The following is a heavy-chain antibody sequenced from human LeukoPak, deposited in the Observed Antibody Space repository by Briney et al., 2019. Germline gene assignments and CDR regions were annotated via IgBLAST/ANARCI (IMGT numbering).Heavy chain of an antibody. CDR1: GFTFSSYW. V-gene: IGHV3-74*03. Sequence: GGSLRLSCAAAGFTFSSYWMHWVRQAPGKGLVWVSRINSDGSSITYADSVRGRFTISRDNAKNTLYLQMNSLRVEDTAVYYCAREGRVSGYDFDCWGQGTLVIVSS. CDR3: AREGRVSGYDFDC. CDR2: INSDGSSI. J-gene: IGHJ4*02. D-gene: IGHD5-12*01.